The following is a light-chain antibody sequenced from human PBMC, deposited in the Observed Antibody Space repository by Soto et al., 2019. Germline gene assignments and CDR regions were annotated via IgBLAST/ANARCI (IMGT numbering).Light chain of an antibody. CDR1: SSNIGSNT. J-gene: IGLJ7*01. V-gene: IGLV1-44*01. CDR3: AAWDDSLNGAV. Sequence: QSVLTQPPSASGTPGQRVTISCSGSSSNIGSNTVNWYQQLPRTAPKTLIYSNNQPPSGVPARFSGSTSGTSASLAISGLLSEDEDDYYCAAWDDSLNGAVFGGGTQLTV. CDR2: SNN.